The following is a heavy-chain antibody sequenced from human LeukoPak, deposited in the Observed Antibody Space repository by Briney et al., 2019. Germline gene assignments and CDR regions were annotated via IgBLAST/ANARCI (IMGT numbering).Heavy chain of an antibody. Sequence: GESLKISCKGPGYSFTSYWIGWVRQMPGKGLEWMGIIDPGDSDTRYSPSLQGQVTISADKSISTASLQWSSLKASDTAMYYCARPREVVITSVGAFDIWGQGTMVTVSS. V-gene: IGHV5-51*01. J-gene: IGHJ3*02. CDR3: ARPREVVITSVGAFDI. D-gene: IGHD3-22*01. CDR2: IDPGDSDT. CDR1: GYSFTSYW.